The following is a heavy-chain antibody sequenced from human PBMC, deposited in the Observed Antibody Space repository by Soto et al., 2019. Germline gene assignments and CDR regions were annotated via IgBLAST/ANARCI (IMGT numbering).Heavy chain of an antibody. J-gene: IGHJ4*02. V-gene: IGHV3-48*01. CDR3: ARDREEKRITIFGVVTEAYYFDY. Sequence: GGSLRLSCAASGFTFSSYSMNWVRQAPGKGLEWVSYISSSSSTIYYADSVKGRFTISRDNAKNSLYLQMNSLRAEDTAVYYCARDREEKRITIFGVVTEAYYFDYWGQGTLVTVSS. D-gene: IGHD3-3*01. CDR2: ISSSSSTI. CDR1: GFTFSSYS.